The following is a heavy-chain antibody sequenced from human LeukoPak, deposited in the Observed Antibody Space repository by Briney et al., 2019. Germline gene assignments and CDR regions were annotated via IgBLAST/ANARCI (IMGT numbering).Heavy chain of an antibody. CDR1: GGSISSGGYY. V-gene: IGHV4-31*03. CDR2: IYYSGST. J-gene: IGHJ4*02. CDR3: ARERRGYSGYDIDY. D-gene: IGHD5-12*01. Sequence: PSQTLSLTCTVSGGSISSGGYYWSWIRQHPGKGLGWIGYIYYSGSTYYNPSLKSRVTISVDTSKNQFSLKLSSVTAADTAVYYCARERRGYSGYDIDYWGQGTLVTVSS.